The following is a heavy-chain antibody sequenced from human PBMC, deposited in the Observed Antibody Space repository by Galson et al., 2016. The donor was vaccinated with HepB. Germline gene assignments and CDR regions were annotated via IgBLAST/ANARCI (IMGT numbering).Heavy chain of an antibody. CDR1: GGSISSSGYY. J-gene: IGHJ4*02. V-gene: IGHV4-39*01. D-gene: IGHD5-18*01. CDR2: IYYSGTT. CDR3: ARHRTAMANFDY. Sequence: LSLTCTVSGGSISSSGYYWGWIRQPPGKGLEWIGSIYYSGTTNHNPSLKSRVILSVDSSKNNIPLRLRSVTAADTAVYYCARHRTAMANFDYWGQGALVTVSS.